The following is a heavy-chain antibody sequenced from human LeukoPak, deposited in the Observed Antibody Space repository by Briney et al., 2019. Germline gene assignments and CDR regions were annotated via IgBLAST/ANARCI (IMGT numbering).Heavy chain of an antibody. J-gene: IGHJ5*02. CDR1: GGSFSDYF. V-gene: IGHV4-34*01. CDR3: ARGGLAGSSWSWFDP. CDR2: IERGGST. D-gene: IGHD6-13*01. Sequence: SETLSLTCGVYGGSFSDYFWTWLRQPPGKGLEWIGEIERGGSTVYSPTLKSRVTMSLDTSKIQFSLRLTSVTAADTAVYFCARGGLAGSSWSWFDPWGQGTLVTVSS.